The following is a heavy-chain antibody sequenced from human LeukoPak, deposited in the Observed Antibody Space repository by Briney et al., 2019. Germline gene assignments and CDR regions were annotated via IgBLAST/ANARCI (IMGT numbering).Heavy chain of an antibody. Sequence: PGGSLRLSCAASGFTFSSYAMHWVRQAPGKGLEWVAIISYDGSNKYYTDSVKGRFTISRDNSKNTLYLQMNSLRAEDTAVYYCARDFAVYYYGSGFDYWGQGTPVTVSS. CDR1: GFTFSSYA. CDR3: ARDFAVYYYGSGFDY. D-gene: IGHD3-10*01. V-gene: IGHV3-30-3*01. CDR2: ISYDGSNK. J-gene: IGHJ4*02.